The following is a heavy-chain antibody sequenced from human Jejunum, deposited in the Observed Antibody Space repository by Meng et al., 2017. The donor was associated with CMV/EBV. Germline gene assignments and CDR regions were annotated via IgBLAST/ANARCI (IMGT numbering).Heavy chain of an antibody. CDR2: IKHDGSDK. Sequence: LSCSASGFSFSSYWMTWVRQAPGKGLEWVTNIKHDGSDKYYVDSVKGRFTISRDNAKNSLYLQMNSLRVEDTATYYCASTAGCDYWGQGTLVTVSS. CDR1: GFSFSSYW. V-gene: IGHV3-7*01. CDR3: ASTAGCDY. J-gene: IGHJ4*02. D-gene: IGHD6-19*01.